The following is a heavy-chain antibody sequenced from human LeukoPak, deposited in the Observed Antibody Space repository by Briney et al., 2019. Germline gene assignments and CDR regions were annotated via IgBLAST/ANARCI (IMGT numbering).Heavy chain of an antibody. Sequence: GGSPRLSCAASGFIFSSYSVNWVRQAPGKGLEWVSSISVSGGSTHYADSVKGRFTISRDNSKNTLYLQMNSLRAEDTAVYYCAGKVAGYNNRFDFWGQGTLVTVSS. CDR2: ISVSGGST. J-gene: IGHJ5*01. V-gene: IGHV3-23*01. CDR1: GFIFSSYS. D-gene: IGHD6-19*01. CDR3: AGKVAGYNNRFDF.